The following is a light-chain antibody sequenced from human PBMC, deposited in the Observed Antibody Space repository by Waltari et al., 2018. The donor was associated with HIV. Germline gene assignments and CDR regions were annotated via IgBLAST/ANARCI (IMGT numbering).Light chain of an antibody. Sequence: SYELIQTPSVSLPPGQTATILCSGDALPNNHAYWYQQKECQAPVMIIFQDTKRPSDIPARFSASSAGTTATLTISGVQAEDEADYFCQSAHNSDVIFGGG. CDR3: QSAHNSDVI. CDR1: ALPNNH. CDR2: QDT. V-gene: IGLV3-25*03. J-gene: IGLJ2*01.